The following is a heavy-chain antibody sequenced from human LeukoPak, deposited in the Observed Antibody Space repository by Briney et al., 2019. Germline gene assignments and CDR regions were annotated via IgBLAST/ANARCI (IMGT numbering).Heavy chain of an antibody. CDR2: IIPIFGTA. J-gene: IGHJ3*02. CDR3: AREGLDYGFDI. Sequence: GASVKVSCEASGGTFSSYAISWVRQAPGQGLEWMGGIIPIFGTANYAQKFQGRVTITADESTSTAYMELSSLRSEDTAVYYCAREGLDYGFDIWGQGTMVTVSS. CDR1: GGTFSSYA. D-gene: IGHD4/OR15-4a*01. V-gene: IGHV1-69*13.